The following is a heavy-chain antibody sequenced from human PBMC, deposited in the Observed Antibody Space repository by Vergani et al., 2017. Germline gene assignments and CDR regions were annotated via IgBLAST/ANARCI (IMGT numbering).Heavy chain of an antibody. CDR2: IDEYGNRA. V-gene: IGHV3-74*03. CDR1: GFSFNTYW. J-gene: IGHJ5*01. Sequence: EVQLVESGGGSVQSGGSLRLSCVASGFSFNTYWMHWVRQVPGKGLMWVARIDEYGNRATYGDFETGRFTISRDNSKNTVFLQMNKLRADDADVYYCVRTEYCTGIACNTRFDSWGQGALVTVSS. CDR3: VRTEYCTGIACNTRFDS. D-gene: IGHD2/OR15-2a*01.